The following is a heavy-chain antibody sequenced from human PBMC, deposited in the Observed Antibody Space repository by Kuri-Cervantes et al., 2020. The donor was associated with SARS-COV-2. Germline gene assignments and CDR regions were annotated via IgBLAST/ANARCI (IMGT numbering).Heavy chain of an antibody. CDR2: INWNGGST. D-gene: IGHD4-17*01. CDR3: AGITLYGDYFDY. Sequence: GESLKISCTASGFTFGDYAMSWVRQAPGKGLEWVSGINWNGGSTGYADSVKGRFTISRDNAKNSLYLQMNSLRAEDTALYYCAGITLYGDYFDYWGQGTLVTVSS. J-gene: IGHJ4*02. V-gene: IGHV3-20*04. CDR1: GFTFGDYA.